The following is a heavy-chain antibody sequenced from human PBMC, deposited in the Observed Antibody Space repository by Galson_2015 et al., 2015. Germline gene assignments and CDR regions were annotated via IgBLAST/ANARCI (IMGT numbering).Heavy chain of an antibody. CDR2: ISLSGNTI. CDR1: GFIFSTYD. CDR3: ARGGRSSGY. J-gene: IGHJ4*02. Sequence: SLRLSCAASGFIFSTYDMNWVRQAPGKGLEWLSYISLSGNTIYYADSVKGRFTISRDNAKNSLSLQMNSLRVEDTAVYYCARGGRSSGYWGQGTPVTVSS. D-gene: IGHD6-19*01. V-gene: IGHV3-48*03.